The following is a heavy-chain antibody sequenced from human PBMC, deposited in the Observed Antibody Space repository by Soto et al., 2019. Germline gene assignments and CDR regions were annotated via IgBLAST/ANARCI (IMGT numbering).Heavy chain of an antibody. CDR1: GYSFTSYW. D-gene: IGHD6-13*01. J-gene: IGHJ6*02. CDR3: AVDSRSWTGSGYYGMDV. V-gene: IGHV5-51*01. CDR2: IYPGDSDT. Sequence: GESLKISCKGSGYSFTSYWIGWVRQMPGKGLEWMGIIYPGDSDTRYSPSFQGQVTISADKSISTAYLQWSSLKDSDTAMYYCAVDSRSWTGSGYYGMDVWGQGTTVTVSS.